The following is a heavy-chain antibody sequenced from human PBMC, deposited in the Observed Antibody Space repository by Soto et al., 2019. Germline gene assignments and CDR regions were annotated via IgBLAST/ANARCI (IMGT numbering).Heavy chain of an antibody. D-gene: IGHD1-1*01. CDR1: GFTFSSYG. CDR3: ARGSPRNTDFDY. Sequence: QGQLVESWGGGVQPGRSLRLCCAAAGFTFSSYGMHLVRQAPGKGLEWVAVIWYDGSNKYYADSVKGRFTLSRDNSKNTLYLHMNSLSAEDTAVYYCARGSPRNTDFDYWGQGTLVTVSS. J-gene: IGHJ4*02. V-gene: IGHV3-33*01. CDR2: IWYDGSNK.